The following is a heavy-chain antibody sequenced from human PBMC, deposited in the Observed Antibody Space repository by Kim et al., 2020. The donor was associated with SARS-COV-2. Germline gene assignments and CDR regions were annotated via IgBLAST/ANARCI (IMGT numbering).Heavy chain of an antibody. CDR2: IYSGGST. V-gene: IGHV3-53*01. D-gene: IGHD3-10*01. CDR1: GFTVSSNY. Sequence: GGSLRLSCAASGFTVSSNYMSWVRQAPGKGLEWVSVIYSGGSTYYADSVKGRFTISRDNSKNTLYLQMNSLRAEDTAVYYCARELETYYGSGRHYYYGMDVWGQGTTVTVSS. CDR3: ARELETYYGSGRHYYYGMDV. J-gene: IGHJ6*02.